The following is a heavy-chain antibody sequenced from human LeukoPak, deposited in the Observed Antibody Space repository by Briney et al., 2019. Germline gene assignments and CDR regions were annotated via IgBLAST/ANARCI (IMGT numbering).Heavy chain of an antibody. CDR3: ACVAGKGYFDY. J-gene: IGHJ4*02. V-gene: IGHV1-46*01. D-gene: IGHD6-19*01. Sequence: GSSVKVSCKASGGTFSSYAISWVRQAPGQGLEWMGIINPSGGSTSYAQKFQGRVTMTRDTSTSTVYMELSSLRSEDTAVYYCACVAGKGYFDYWGQGTLVTVSS. CDR2: INPSGGST. CDR1: GGTFSSYA.